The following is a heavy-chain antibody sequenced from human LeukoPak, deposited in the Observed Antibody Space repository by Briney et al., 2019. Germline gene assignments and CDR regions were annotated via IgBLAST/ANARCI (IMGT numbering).Heavy chain of an antibody. J-gene: IGHJ4*02. CDR2: ISSSSSYI. Sequence: PGGSLRLSCAASGFTFSSYSMNWVRQAPEKGLEWLSSISSSSSYIYYADSVRGRFTISRDNAKNSLYLQMNSLRADDTAVYFCATIPSTELNAYWGQGTLVTVSA. CDR1: GFTFSSYS. V-gene: IGHV3-21*01. CDR3: ATIPSTELNAY. D-gene: IGHD2-21*01.